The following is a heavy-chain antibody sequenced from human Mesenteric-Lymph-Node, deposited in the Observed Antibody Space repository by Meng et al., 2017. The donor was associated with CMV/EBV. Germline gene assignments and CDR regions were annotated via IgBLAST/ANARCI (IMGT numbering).Heavy chain of an antibody. Sequence: ASVKVSCKASGYTFIAYYMHWVRQAPGQGLEWMGWINPSSGGTNYAQKFQGRVTMTWDTSISTAYMELSRLRSDDTAVYYCARVLGRNWFDPWGQGTLVTVSS. J-gene: IGHJ5*02. CDR1: GYTFIAYY. D-gene: IGHD3/OR15-3a*01. CDR2: INPSSGGT. CDR3: ARVLGRNWFDP. V-gene: IGHV1-2*02.